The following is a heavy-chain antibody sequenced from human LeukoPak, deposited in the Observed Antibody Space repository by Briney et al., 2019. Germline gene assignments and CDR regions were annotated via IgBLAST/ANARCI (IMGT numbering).Heavy chain of an antibody. CDR1: GSTFSSYA. J-gene: IGHJ4*02. Sequence: GGSLRLSCAASGSTFSSYAMGWVRQAPGKGLEWVSAISGNGGSIYYADSVKGHFTILRDNSKNRLYLQMNSLRADDSAVYYCAKGKTFYDFWSGYEYWGQGTLVTVSS. V-gene: IGHV3-23*01. CDR2: ISGNGGSI. CDR3: AKGKTFYDFWSGYEY. D-gene: IGHD3-3*01.